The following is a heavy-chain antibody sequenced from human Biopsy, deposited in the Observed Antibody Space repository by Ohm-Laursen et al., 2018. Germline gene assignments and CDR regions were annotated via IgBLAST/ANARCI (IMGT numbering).Heavy chain of an antibody. J-gene: IGHJ5*02. V-gene: IGHV4-39*01. Sequence: GTLSLTCTVSGGSVSSNTNYWAWIRQPPGKGLEWIGSIFYSGLIYYNPSLKSRVSISVDTSKNQFSLNLNSVTAADTAVYYCARHPTGFWFDPWGQGTLVIVSS. CDR1: GGSVSSNTNY. CDR3: ARHPTGFWFDP. CDR2: IFYSGLI.